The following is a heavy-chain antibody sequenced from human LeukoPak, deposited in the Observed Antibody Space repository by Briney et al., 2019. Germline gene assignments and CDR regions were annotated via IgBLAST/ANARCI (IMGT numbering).Heavy chain of an antibody. CDR3: AKDGTYSSSWSYYFDY. V-gene: IGHV3-23*01. Sequence: GGSLRLSCAASGFTLCSYAMSWVRPAPGEGLGRVSAISGSGGSTYYADSVKGRFTISRDNSKNTLYLQMNSLRAEDTAVYYCAKDGTYSSSWSYYFDYWGQGTLVTVSS. CDR2: ISGSGGST. CDR1: GFTLCSYA. D-gene: IGHD6-13*01. J-gene: IGHJ4*02.